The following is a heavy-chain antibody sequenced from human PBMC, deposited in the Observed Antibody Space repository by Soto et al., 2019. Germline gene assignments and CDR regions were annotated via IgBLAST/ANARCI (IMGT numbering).Heavy chain of an antibody. CDR1: GYTFTSYD. Sequence: QVQLVQSGAEVKKPGASVKVSCKASGYTFTSYDINWVRQATGQGLEWMGWMNPNSGNTGYAQKFQGRVTMTRNTSISNAYMGLSSLRSGDTGVYYCAGGGGDYYYYYGMDVWGQGTTVTVSS. CDR2: MNPNSGNT. J-gene: IGHJ6*02. D-gene: IGHD3-16*01. CDR3: AGGGGDYYYYYGMDV. V-gene: IGHV1-8*01.